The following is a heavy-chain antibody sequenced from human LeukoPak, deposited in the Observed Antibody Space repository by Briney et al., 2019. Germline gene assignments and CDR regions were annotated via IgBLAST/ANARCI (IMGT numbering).Heavy chain of an antibody. CDR1: GGSISSYY. D-gene: IGHD5-18*01. J-gene: IGHJ4*02. CDR3: ARIKLDTAMVFDY. Sequence: PSETLSLTCTVSGGSISSYYWSWIRQPPGKGLEWIGYIYYSGSTNYNPSLKSRVTISVDTSKNQFSLKLSSVTAADTAVYYCARIKLDTAMVFDYWGQGTLVTVSS. CDR2: IYYSGST. V-gene: IGHV4-59*01.